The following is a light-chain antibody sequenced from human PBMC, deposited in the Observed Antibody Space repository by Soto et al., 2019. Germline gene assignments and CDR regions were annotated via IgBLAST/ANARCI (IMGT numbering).Light chain of an antibody. CDR2: GAS. J-gene: IGKJ1*01. CDR1: QSVSSSY. CDR3: QQYGSSPPWT. Sequence: EIVLSQSPGTLSLSPGEITTLSCRASQSVSSSYLAWYQQKPGQAPRLPIYGASSRATGIPDRFSGSGSGTDFTLTITRLEPEDFAVYYCQQYGSSPPWTFGQGTKVDNK. V-gene: IGKV3-20*01.